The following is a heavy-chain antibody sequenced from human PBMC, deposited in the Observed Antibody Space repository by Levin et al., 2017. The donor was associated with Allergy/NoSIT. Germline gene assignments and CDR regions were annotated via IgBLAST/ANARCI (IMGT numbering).Heavy chain of an antibody. D-gene: IGHD1-1*01. CDR2: VSHDERNK. V-gene: IGHV3-30*18. Sequence: PGGSLRLSCAASGFTFSSYGMHWVRQAPGKGLGWVAVVSHDERNKNYADSVKGRFTISRDNSKNTVDLQMNSLGPEDTAIYYCAKLQRHHDVYDAFDIWGQGTMVTVSP. CDR1: GFTFSSYG. CDR3: AKLQRHHDVYDAFDI. J-gene: IGHJ3*02.